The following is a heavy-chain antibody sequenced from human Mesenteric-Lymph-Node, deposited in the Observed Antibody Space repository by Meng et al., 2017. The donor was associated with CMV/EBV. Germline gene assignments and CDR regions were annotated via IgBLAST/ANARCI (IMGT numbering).Heavy chain of an antibody. J-gene: IGHJ4*02. CDR3: AKVFGGLNWVFDF. CDR2: VYSDGRST. D-gene: IGHD2-15*01. CDR1: GFTFSHFP. Sequence: GESLKISCAASGFTFSHFPMAWVRQAPGKGLEWVSVVYSDGRSTAYSDSVKGRFTISRDNSKNTLYLQMNSLGVEDTARYYCAKVFGGLNWVFDFWGQGTLVTVSS. V-gene: IGHV3-23*03.